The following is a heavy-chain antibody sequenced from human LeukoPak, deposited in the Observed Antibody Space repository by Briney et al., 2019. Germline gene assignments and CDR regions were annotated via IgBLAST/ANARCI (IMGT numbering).Heavy chain of an antibody. CDR1: GYSISSGYY. V-gene: IGHV4-38-2*01. D-gene: IGHD6-6*01. CDR3: ARRIARPDNWFDP. Sequence: SETLSLTCAVSGYSISSGYYWGWIRQPPGKGLEWIGSIYHSGSTYYNPSLKSRVTISVGTSKNQFSLKLSSVTAADTAVYYCARRIARPDNWFDPWGQGTLVTVSS. J-gene: IGHJ5*02. CDR2: IYHSGST.